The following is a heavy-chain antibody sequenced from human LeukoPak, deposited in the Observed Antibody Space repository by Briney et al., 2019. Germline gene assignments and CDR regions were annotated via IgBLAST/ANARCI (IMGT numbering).Heavy chain of an antibody. V-gene: IGHV3-30*03. Sequence: GGSLRLSCAASGFTFSSYGMHWVRQAPGKGLEWVAVISYDGSNKYYADSVKGRFTISRDSSKNTLYLQMNSLRAEDTAVYYCARSYSGSYFGSDGIDYWGQGTLVTVSS. CDR1: GFTFSSYG. J-gene: IGHJ4*02. D-gene: IGHD1-26*01. CDR2: ISYDGSNK. CDR3: ARSYSGSYFGSDGIDY.